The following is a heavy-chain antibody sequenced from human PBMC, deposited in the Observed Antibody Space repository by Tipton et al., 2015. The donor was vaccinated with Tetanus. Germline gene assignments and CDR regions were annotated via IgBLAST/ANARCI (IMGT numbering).Heavy chain of an antibody. CDR1: GGSFSGYY. Sequence: LRLSCAVYGGSFSGYYWSWIRQPPGKGLEWIGEINHSGSTNYNPSLKSRVTISVDTSKNQFSLKLSSVTAADTAVYYCARPRRHSSGYDFDYWGQGTLVTVSS. CDR3: ARPRRHSSGYDFDY. D-gene: IGHD3-22*01. V-gene: IGHV4-34*01. J-gene: IGHJ4*02. CDR2: INHSGST.